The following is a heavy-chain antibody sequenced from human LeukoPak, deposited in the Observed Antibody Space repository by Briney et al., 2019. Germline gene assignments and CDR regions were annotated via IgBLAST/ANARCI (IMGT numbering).Heavy chain of an antibody. CDR3: ARPVYCSVTTCTGPLHI. Sequence: SETLSLTCAVYGASLNNYYWAWIRQSPVKGLEWIGEIDHVGRSKYNPSLKSRLTISVDTSKNQFSLRLSSVTAADTALYFCARPVYCSVTTCTGPLHIWGQGTMVTVSS. V-gene: IGHV4-34*01. CDR1: GASLNNYY. J-gene: IGHJ3*02. D-gene: IGHD2-15*01. CDR2: IDHVGRS.